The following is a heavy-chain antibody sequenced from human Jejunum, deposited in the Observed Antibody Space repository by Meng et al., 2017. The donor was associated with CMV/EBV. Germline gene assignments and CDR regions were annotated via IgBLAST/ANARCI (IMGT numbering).Heavy chain of an antibody. CDR1: GFSVSSNF. CDR2: IYSGGGT. Sequence: ESGGCLVQPGGSLRLSCAASGFSVSSNFMSWVRQAPGKGLEWVSIIYSGGGTDYADSVKGRFTISRDNSKNTLYLQMNSLGAEDTAVYYCASPPPIGAALDYWGQGTLVTVSS. CDR3: ASPPPIGAALDY. D-gene: IGHD6-6*01. J-gene: IGHJ4*02. V-gene: IGHV3-66*01.